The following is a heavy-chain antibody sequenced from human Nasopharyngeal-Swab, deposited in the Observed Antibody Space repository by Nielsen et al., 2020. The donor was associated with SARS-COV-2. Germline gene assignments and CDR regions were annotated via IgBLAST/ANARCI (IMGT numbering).Heavy chain of an antibody. V-gene: IGHV4-34*01. CDR3: ARGGGVTTTYYYYGMDV. CDR2: INHSGST. D-gene: IGHD4-17*01. Sequence: SETLPLTCAVYGGSFSGYYWSWIRQPPGKGLEWIGEINHSGSTNYNPSLKSRVTISVDTSKNQFSLKLSSVTAADTAVYYCARGGGVTTTYYYYGMDVWGQGTTVTVSS. J-gene: IGHJ6*02. CDR1: GGSFSGYY.